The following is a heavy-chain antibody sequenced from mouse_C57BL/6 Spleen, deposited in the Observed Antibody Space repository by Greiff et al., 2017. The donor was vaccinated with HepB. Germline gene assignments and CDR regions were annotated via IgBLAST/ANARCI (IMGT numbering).Heavy chain of an antibody. CDR2: IDPSDSYT. CDR3: ARWGGYYGAYAMDY. Sequence: VQLQQPGAELVMPGASVKLSCKASGYTFTSYWMHWVKQRPGQGLEWIGEIDPSDSYTNYNQKFKGKSTLTVDKSSSTAYMQLSSLTSEDSAVYYCARWGGYYGAYAMDYWGQGTSVTVSS. CDR1: GYTFTSYW. D-gene: IGHD2-3*01. V-gene: IGHV1-69*01. J-gene: IGHJ4*01.